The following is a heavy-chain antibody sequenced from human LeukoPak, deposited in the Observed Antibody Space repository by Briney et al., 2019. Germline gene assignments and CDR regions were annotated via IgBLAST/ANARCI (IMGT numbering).Heavy chain of an antibody. CDR1: GGSISSYY. CDR3: ARDVVFGSGINAFDI. V-gene: IGHV4-59*12. J-gene: IGHJ3*02. CDR2: IYYSGST. Sequence: SETLSLTCTVSGGSISSYYWSWIRQPPGKGLEWIGYIYYSGSTNYNPSLKSRVTMSVDTSKIQFSLKLKLTSVTAADTAMYYCARDVVFGSGINAFDIWGQGTVVTVSS. D-gene: IGHD3-10*01.